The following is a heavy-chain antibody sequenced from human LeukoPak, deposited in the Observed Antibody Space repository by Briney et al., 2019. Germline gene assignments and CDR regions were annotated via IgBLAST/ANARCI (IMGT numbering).Heavy chain of an antibody. D-gene: IGHD4/OR15-4a*01. J-gene: IGHJ4*02. CDR3: ASALPGAEFDY. CDR1: GYTFTDYY. Sequence: ASVKVSCKASGYTFTDYYMHWVQQAPGQGLEGMGWIKPNSGGTNYAQKFQGRVTMTRDTSISTAYMELSRLRSDDTAVYYCASALPGAEFDYWGQGTLVTVSS. V-gene: IGHV1-2*02. CDR2: IKPNSGGT.